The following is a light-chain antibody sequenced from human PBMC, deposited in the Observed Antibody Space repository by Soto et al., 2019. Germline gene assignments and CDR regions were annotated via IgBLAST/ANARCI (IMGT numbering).Light chain of an antibody. J-gene: IGKJ4*01. CDR1: QSVNSS. CDR2: VPS. Sequence: DIVMTQSPAATSVSPGERVTLSCRASQSVNSSLAWYQQKPGHAPRLLIYVPSTRATGIAARFSASGSGTELTLTISSMKSQDVAVYYCQQYNNWPSGVTFGGGTKVEIK. V-gene: IGKV3-15*01. CDR3: QQYNNWPSGVT.